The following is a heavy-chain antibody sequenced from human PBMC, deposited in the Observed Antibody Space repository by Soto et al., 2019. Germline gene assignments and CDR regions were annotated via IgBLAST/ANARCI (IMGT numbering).Heavy chain of an antibody. CDR1: VVSISSSSYY. CDR3: ASGPGIAVAVGAPVWFDP. J-gene: IGHJ5*02. CDR2: IYYSGST. V-gene: IGHV4-39*01. Sequence: SETLSLTCTFSVVSISSSSYYWGWIRQPPWKGLEWIGSIYYSGSTYYNPSLKSRVTISVDTSKNQFSLKLSSVTAADTAVYYCASGPGIAVAVGAPVWFDPWGQGTLVTVSS. D-gene: IGHD6-19*01.